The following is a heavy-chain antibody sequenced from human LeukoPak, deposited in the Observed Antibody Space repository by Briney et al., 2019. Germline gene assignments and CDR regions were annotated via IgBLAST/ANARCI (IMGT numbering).Heavy chain of an antibody. CDR2: IGGSGGST. CDR3: AKDSTYYYDSSGSD. CDR1: GFTFSSYA. D-gene: IGHD3-22*01. V-gene: IGHV3-23*01. J-gene: IGHJ4*02. Sequence: GGSLRLSCAASGFTFSSYAMSWVRQAPGKGLEWVSAIGGSGGSTYHAGSVKGRFTISRDNSKNTLYLQMNSLRAEDTAVYYCAKDSTYYYDSSGSDWGQGTLVTVSS.